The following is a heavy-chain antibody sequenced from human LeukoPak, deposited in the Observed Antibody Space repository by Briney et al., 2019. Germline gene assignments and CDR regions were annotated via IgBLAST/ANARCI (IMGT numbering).Heavy chain of an antibody. D-gene: IGHD5-18*01. J-gene: IGHJ4*02. CDR3: AKRIAGYSYGWGY. CDR2: ISGSGGGGST. Sequence: PGGSLRLSCVDSGFTFSSYAMSWVRQAPGKGLEWVSGISGSGGGGSTYYADSVKGRFTISRDNSKNTLYMQMNSLRAEDTAVYYCAKRIAGYSYGWGYWGQGTMVTVSS. V-gene: IGHV3-23*01. CDR1: GFTFSSYA.